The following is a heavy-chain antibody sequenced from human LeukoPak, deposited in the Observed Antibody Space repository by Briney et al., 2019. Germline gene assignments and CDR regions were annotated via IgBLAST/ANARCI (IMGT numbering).Heavy chain of an antibody. CDR2: ISNGGDHT. D-gene: IGHD3-9*01. V-gene: IGHV3-23*01. J-gene: IGHJ4*02. CDR3: AKDRLYFGNDFGDY. CDR1: GFTFRDFS. Sequence: GGSLRLSCVASGFTFRDFSMSWVRQAPGKGLEWVSVISNGGDHTYYADSVKGRFAISRDNSKNTLYLQMNSLRTEDTAIYYCAKDRLYFGNDFGDYWGQGTLATVSS.